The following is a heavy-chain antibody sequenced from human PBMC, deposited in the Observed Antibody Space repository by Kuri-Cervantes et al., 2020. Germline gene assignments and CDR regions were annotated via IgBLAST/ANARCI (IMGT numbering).Heavy chain of an antibody. D-gene: IGHD3-10*01. CDR2: ISYDGSNK. J-gene: IGHJ4*02. V-gene: IGHV3-30*03. CDR3: ALGEWRSPFDY. CDR1: GFTFSSYG. Sequence: GGSLRLSCAASGFTFSSYGMHWVRQAPGKGLEWVAVISYDGSNKYYADSVKGRFTISRDNSKNTLYLQMNSLRAEDTAVYYCALGEWRSPFDYWGQGTLVTVSS.